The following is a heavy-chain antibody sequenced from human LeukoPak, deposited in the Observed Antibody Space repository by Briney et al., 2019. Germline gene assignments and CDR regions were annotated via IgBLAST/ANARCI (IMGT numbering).Heavy chain of an antibody. CDR3: ARDYCSSTSCSSPIPYYYYGMDV. Sequence: GGPLRLSCAASGFTFSSYSMNWVRQAPGKGLEWVSSISSSSSYIYYADSVKGRFTISRDNAKNSLYLQMNSLRAEDTAVYYCARDYCSSTSCSSPIPYYYYGMDVWGQGTTVTVSS. J-gene: IGHJ6*02. D-gene: IGHD2-2*01. V-gene: IGHV3-21*01. CDR1: GFTFSSYS. CDR2: ISSSSSYI.